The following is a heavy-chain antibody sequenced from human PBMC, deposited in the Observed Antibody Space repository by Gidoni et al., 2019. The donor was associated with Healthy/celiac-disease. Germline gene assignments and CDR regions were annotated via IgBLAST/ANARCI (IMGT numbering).Heavy chain of an antibody. D-gene: IGHD6-25*01. CDR2: IIPIFGTA. Sequence: QVQLVQSGAEVKKPGSSVQVSCKASGCTFSSYASSWVRQAPGQGLEWMGGIIPIFGTANYAQKFQGRVTITADESTSTAYMELSSLRSEDTAVYYCARDERGQRSYYYYGMDVWGQGTTVTVSS. CDR3: ARDERGQRSYYYYGMDV. V-gene: IGHV1-69*01. CDR1: GCTFSSYA. J-gene: IGHJ6*02.